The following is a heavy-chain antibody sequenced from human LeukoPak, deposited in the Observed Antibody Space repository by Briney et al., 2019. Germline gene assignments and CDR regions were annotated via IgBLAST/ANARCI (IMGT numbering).Heavy chain of an antibody. J-gene: IGHJ4*02. CDR1: RGSISSSSYY. D-gene: IGHD5-18*01. CDR2: IYYSGST. Sequence: SETLSLTCTVCRGSISSSSYYWGWIRQPLGKGLEWIGSIYYSGSTYYNPSLKSRVTISVDTSKNQFSLKLSSVTAADTAVYYCAKGGVDTFYWGQGTLVIVSS. V-gene: IGHV4-39*07. CDR3: AKGGVDTFY.